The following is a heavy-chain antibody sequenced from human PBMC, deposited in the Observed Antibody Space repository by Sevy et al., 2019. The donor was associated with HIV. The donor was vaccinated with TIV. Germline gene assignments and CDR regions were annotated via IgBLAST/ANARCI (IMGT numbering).Heavy chain of an antibody. V-gene: IGHV1-69*13. CDR1: GGTFSSYA. J-gene: IGHJ4*02. D-gene: IGHD5-18*01. CDR3: ARGITSMFGGGYYFDY. Sequence: ASVKVSCKASGGTFSSYAISWVRQAPGQGLEWMGGIIPIFGTANYAQKFQGRVTITADESTSTTYMELSSLRSEDTAVYFCARGITSMFGGGYYFDYWGQGTLVTVS. CDR2: IIPIFGTA.